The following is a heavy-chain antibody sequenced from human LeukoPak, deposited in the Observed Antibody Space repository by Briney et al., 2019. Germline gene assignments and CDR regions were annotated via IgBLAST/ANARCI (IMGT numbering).Heavy chain of an antibody. CDR3: ARGGDTAMTDNWFGP. CDR2: IIPIFGTA. J-gene: IGHJ5*02. D-gene: IGHD5-18*01. V-gene: IGHV1-69*05. Sequence: ASVKVSCKASGGTFSSYAISWVRQAPGQGLEWMGGIIPIFGTANYAQKFQGRVTITTDESTSTAYMELSSLRSEDTAVYYCARGGDTAMTDNWFGPWGQGTLVTVSS. CDR1: GGTFSSYA.